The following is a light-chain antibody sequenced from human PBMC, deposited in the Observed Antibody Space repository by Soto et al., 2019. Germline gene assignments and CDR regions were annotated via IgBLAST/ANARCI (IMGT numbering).Light chain of an antibody. V-gene: IGKV3-15*01. Sequence: EIVMTQSPATLSVSPGERATLSCRASQTVSSNLAWYQQKPGQAPRLLIHVASTRAAGIPARFSGSGSGTEFTPTISSLQSEDFAVYYCQQYNDWPPFTVGPGTRVDIK. CDR2: VAS. J-gene: IGKJ3*01. CDR1: QTVSSN. CDR3: QQYNDWPPFT.